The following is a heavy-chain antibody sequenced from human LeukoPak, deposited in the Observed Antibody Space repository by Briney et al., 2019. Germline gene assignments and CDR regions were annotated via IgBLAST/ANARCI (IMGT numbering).Heavy chain of an antibody. V-gene: IGHV4-39*01. D-gene: IGHD2-2*01. CDR1: GDSISSSSSY. J-gene: IGHJ5*02. CDR3: ARHVEPGIVVVPASNWFDP. CDR2: IYYSGST. Sequence: SETLSLTCTVSGDSISSSSSYWGWIRQPPGEGLEWIGSIYYSGSTYYNTSLKSRVTISVDTSKNQFSLKLSSVTAADTAVYYCARHVEPGIVVVPASNWFDPWGQGTLVTVSS.